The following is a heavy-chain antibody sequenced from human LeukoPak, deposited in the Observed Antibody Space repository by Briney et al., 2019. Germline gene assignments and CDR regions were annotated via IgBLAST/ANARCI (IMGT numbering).Heavy chain of an antibody. CDR2: ISGSGGNT. V-gene: IGHV3-23*01. Sequence: GGSLRLSCAASGFTFSSYAMNWVRQAPGKGLEWVSRISGSGGNTYYADSVKGRFAISRDNSKNTLYLQMNSLRAEDTALYYCAKAYCSGTRCYRDYWGQGTLVTVSS. CDR3: AKAYCSGTRCYRDY. CDR1: GFTFSSYA. J-gene: IGHJ4*02. D-gene: IGHD2-2*01.